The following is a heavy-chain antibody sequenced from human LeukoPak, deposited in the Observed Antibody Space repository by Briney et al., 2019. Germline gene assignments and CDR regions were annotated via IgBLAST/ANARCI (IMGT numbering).Heavy chain of an antibody. CDR3: ARGGDGSGGDGMDV. CDR1: GYTFTGYY. V-gene: IGHV1-2*04. Sequence: GASVKVSCKASGYTFTGYYMHWVRQAPGQGLEWMGWINPNSGGTNYAQKFQGWVTMTRDTSISTAYMELSRLRSDDTAVYYCARGGDGSGGDGMDVWGKGTTVTVSS. D-gene: IGHD3-10*01. CDR2: INPNSGGT. J-gene: IGHJ6*04.